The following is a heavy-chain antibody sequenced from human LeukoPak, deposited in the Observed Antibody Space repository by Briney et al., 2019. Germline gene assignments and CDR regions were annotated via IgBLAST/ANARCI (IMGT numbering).Heavy chain of an antibody. D-gene: IGHD5-24*01. CDR3: ARPRRDGYNIDAFDI. J-gene: IGHJ3*02. CDR2: IYPGDSDT. CDR1: GYSFTSYW. V-gene: IGHV5-51*01. Sequence: ESLKISCKGSGYSFTSYWVGWGRQMPGKGLECMGIIYPGDSDTRYSPSFQGQVTISADKSISTAYLQWSSLKASDTSMYYCARPRRDGYNIDAFDIWGQGTMVTVSS.